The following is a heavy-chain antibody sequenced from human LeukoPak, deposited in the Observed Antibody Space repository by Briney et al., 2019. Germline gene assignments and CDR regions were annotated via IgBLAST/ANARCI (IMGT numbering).Heavy chain of an antibody. CDR2: IYYSGST. CDR3: ARRLVGACIDY. J-gene: IGHJ4*02. Sequence: PSETLSLTCTVSGGSINSSSYYWGWIRQPPGKGLEWIGSIYYSGSTYYNPSLKSRVTISVDTSKNQFSLKLSSVTAADTAVYYCARRLVGACIDYWGQGTLVTVSS. CDR1: GGSINSSSYY. D-gene: IGHD1-26*01. V-gene: IGHV4-39*07.